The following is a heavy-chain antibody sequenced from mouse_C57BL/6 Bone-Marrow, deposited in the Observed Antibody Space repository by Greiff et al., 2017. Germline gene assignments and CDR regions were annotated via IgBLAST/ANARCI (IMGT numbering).Heavy chain of an antibody. D-gene: IGHD2-14*01. J-gene: IGHJ3*01. V-gene: IGHV1-81*01. CDR3: ARRGYDYRFAY. CDR2: IYPRSGTT. CDR1: GYTFTSYG. Sequence: VQLQQSGAELARPGASVKLSCKASGYTFTSYGISWVKQRTGQGLEWIGEIYPRSGTTYYTEQFKGKATLTADKSSRTAYMELRSLTSEDAAVYFCARRGYDYRFAYWGQGTLVTVSA.